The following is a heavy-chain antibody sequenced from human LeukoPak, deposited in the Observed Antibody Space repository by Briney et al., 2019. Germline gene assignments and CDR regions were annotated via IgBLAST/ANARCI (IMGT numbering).Heavy chain of an antibody. Sequence: GGSLRLSCAASGFTFSSYGMHWVRQAPGKGLEWVSGISWNSGSIGYADSVKGRFTISRDNAKNSLYLQMNSLRAEDTALYYCAKDRGHSSSWLRDAFDIWGQGTMVTVSS. CDR1: GFTFSSYG. J-gene: IGHJ3*02. D-gene: IGHD6-13*01. CDR3: AKDRGHSSSWLRDAFDI. V-gene: IGHV3-9*01. CDR2: ISWNSGSI.